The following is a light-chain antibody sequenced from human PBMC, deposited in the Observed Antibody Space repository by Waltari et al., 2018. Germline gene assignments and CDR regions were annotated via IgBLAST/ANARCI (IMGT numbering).Light chain of an antibody. V-gene: IGLV3-1*01. Sequence: SYEVTQPPSVSVSPRQRATITCSGEKLGSKYVSWYQQKSGQSPVLVIYRDHKRPSGIPERFSGSNSGNTATLTISGTQPMDEADYYCQAWDSSAFVFGAGTKVTVL. CDR1: KLGSKY. CDR3: QAWDSSAFV. CDR2: RDH. J-gene: IGLJ1*01.